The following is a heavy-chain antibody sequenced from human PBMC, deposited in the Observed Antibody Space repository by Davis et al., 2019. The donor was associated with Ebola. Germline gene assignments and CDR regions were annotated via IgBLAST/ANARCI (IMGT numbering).Heavy chain of an antibody. CDR2: INPNSGGT. CDR3: AREQSLRFLEWLPDYGMDV. V-gene: IGHV1-2*04. CDR1: GYTFTGHY. J-gene: IGHJ6*02. Sequence: ASVKVSCKASGYTFTGHYMHWVRQAPGQGLEWMGWINPNSGGTNYAQKFQGWVTMTRDTSISTAYMELSRLRSDDTAVYYCAREQSLRFLEWLPDYGMDVWGQGTTVTVSS. D-gene: IGHD3-3*01.